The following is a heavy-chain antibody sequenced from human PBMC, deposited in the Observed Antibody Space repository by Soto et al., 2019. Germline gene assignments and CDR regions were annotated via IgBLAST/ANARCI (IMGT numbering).Heavy chain of an antibody. V-gene: IGHV1-3*01. J-gene: IGHJ5*02. CDR2: INAGNGNT. Sequence: GAPVKVPCKSSGYTFASCARHWVRQAPGQRLEWMGWINAGNGNTKYSQNFQGRVTITWDTSASTAYMELSSLRSEDTAVYYCARKTSGRFGPWGQGTPVNVS. CDR3: ARKTSGRFGP. CDR1: GYTFASCA. D-gene: IGHD2-8*02.